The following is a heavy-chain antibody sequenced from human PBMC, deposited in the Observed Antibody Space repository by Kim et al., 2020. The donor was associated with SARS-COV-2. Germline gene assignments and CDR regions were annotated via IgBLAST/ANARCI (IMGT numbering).Heavy chain of an antibody. J-gene: IGHJ4*02. D-gene: IGHD5-12*01. V-gene: IGHV5-51*01. Sequence: RPSLQGQVTISADKSISTAYLQWSSLKASDTAMYYCARTSRDGYNFDFDYWGQGTLVTVSS. CDR3: ARTSRDGYNFDFDY.